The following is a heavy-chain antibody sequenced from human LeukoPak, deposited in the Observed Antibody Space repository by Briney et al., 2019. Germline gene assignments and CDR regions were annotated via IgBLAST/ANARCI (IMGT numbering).Heavy chain of an antibody. J-gene: IGHJ4*02. D-gene: IGHD6-13*01. CDR1: GFTFSDYY. V-gene: IGHV3-11*05. CDR2: ISSSSSYT. Sequence: GRSLRLSCAASGFTFSDYYMSWIRQAPGKGLEWVSYISSSSSYTNYADSVKGRFTISRDNAKNSLYLQMNSLRAEDTAVYYCARVNQGRGSWFFDYWGQGTLVTVSS. CDR3: ARVNQGRGSWFFDY.